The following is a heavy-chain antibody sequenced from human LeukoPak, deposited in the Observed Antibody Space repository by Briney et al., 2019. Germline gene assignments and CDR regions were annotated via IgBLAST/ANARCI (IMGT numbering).Heavy chain of an antibody. CDR1: VHTFTSYG. CDR3: VRLGGSSSDY. D-gene: IGHD6-6*01. Sequence: EASVKVSCKASVHTFTSYGISWVRQAPGQGLEGMGCISAYNGNTNYAQKLQGRVPMTTDTSTNTASMELTSLRSDDPPVYYCVRLGGSSSDYWGQGTLVTVSS. CDR2: ISAYNGNT. V-gene: IGHV1-18*01. J-gene: IGHJ4*02.